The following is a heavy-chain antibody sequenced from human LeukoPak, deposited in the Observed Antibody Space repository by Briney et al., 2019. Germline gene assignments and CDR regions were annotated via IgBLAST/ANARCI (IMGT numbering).Heavy chain of an antibody. V-gene: IGHV3-7*01. Sequence: GGSLRLSCAASGFTFSSYWMGWVRQAPGKGLEWVANIKQDGSEKYYVDSVKGRFTISRDNSKNTLYLQMNSLRAEDTAVYYCAKDRIDSSSWYSLSSGYWGQGTLVTVSS. D-gene: IGHD6-13*01. CDR1: GFTFSSYW. J-gene: IGHJ4*02. CDR2: IKQDGSEK. CDR3: AKDRIDSSSWYSLSSGY.